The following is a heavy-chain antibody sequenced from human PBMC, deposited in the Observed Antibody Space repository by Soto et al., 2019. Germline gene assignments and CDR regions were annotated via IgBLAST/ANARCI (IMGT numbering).Heavy chain of an antibody. CDR2: INPNGGST. V-gene: IGHV1-46*01. CDR3: ARELAAADY. J-gene: IGHJ4*02. Sequence: QVHLVQSGAEVKKPGASVKVSCKTSGYIFINYYIHWVRQAPGQGLEWIGIINPNGGSTNYAQKFRGRLTMARDTATSTVYMVLSSLRSDDTAVYYCARELAAADYWGQGTLVTVSS. CDR1: GYIFINYY. D-gene: IGHD6-13*01.